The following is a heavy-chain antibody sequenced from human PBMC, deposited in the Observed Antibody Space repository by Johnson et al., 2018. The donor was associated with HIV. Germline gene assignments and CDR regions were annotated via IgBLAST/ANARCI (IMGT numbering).Heavy chain of an antibody. J-gene: IGHJ3*02. CDR1: GFTFSCYD. V-gene: IGHV3-13*01. D-gene: IGHD4-23*01. CDR3: VREIQSYGGNFGGAFDI. Sequence: VQLVESGGGLVQPGGSLRLSCAASGFTFSCYDVHWVRQATGKGLEWVSPIGTAGDTYYPGSVKGRFTISRENAKNSLYLQMNSLRAEDTAVYYCVREIQSYGGNFGGAFDIWGQGTMVTVSS. CDR2: IGTAGDT.